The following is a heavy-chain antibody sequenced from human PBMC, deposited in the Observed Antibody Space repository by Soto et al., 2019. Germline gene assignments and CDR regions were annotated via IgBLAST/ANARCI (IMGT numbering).Heavy chain of an antibody. Sequence: ASVKVSCKASGYTFTSYGISWVRQAPGQGLEWMGWISAYNGNTNYAQKLQGRVTMTTDTSTSTVSMELSSLRSDDTAVYYCARDNSESNSWWFDPWGQGTLVTVSS. CDR1: GYTFTSYG. J-gene: IGHJ5*02. CDR2: ISAYNGNT. V-gene: IGHV1-18*01. D-gene: IGHD1-26*01. CDR3: ARDNSESNSWWFDP.